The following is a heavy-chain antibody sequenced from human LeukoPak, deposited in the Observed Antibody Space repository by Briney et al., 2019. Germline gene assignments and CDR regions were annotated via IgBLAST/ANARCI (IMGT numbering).Heavy chain of an antibody. CDR2: IIPILGTA. V-gene: IGHV1-69*13. CDR1: GGTFSSYA. Sequence: ASVKVSCKASGGTFSSYAISWVRQAPGQGLEWMGGIIPILGTANYAQKFQGRVTITADESTSTAYMELSSLRSEDTAVYYCARVPGSGYDYNYYYYGMDVWGQGTTVTVSS. D-gene: IGHD5-12*01. J-gene: IGHJ6*02. CDR3: ARVPGSGYDYNYYYYGMDV.